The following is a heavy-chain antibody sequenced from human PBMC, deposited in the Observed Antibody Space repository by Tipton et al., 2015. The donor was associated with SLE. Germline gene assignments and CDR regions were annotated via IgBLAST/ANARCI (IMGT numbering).Heavy chain of an antibody. V-gene: IGHV4-38-2*01. J-gene: IGHJ6*02. CDR1: GFTVSSNY. CDR2: IYYSGST. CDR3: AIPLEGEGRYGMDV. Sequence: QLVQSGGGLVQPGGSLRLSCAASGFTVSSNYMSWVRQPPGKGLEWIGSIYYSGSTYYNPSLKSRVTISVDTSKNQFSLKLRSVTAADTAVYYCAIPLEGEGRYGMDVWGQGTTVTVSS. D-gene: IGHD1-1*01.